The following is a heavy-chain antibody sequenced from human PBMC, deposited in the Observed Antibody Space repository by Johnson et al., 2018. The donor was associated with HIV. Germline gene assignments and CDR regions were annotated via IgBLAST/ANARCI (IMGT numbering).Heavy chain of an antibody. D-gene: IGHD1-26*01. CDR3: AREEGAKYAFDI. CDR1: GFSFDDYA. J-gene: IGHJ3*02. V-gene: IGHV3-30-3*01. CDR2: ISYDGSNK. Sequence: VQLVESGGGLVQPGRSPRLSCAASGFSFDDYAVHWVRQAPGKGLEWVAVISYDGSNKYYADSVKGRFTISRDNSKNTLYLQMNSLRAEDTAVYYCAREEGAKYAFDIWGQGTMVTVSS.